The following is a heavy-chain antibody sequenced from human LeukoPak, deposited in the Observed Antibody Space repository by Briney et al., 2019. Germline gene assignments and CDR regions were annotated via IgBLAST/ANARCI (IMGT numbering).Heavy chain of an antibody. CDR2: ISKSGDIT. J-gene: IGHJ4*02. CDR1: GFTLSKYG. CDR3: ATEGFYY. Sequence: GGSLRLSCVASGFTLSKYGMKWVRQAAGKGLEYVSGISKSGDITHYVDSVKGPFTISRDNSKNTLYFQMNSLRAEDTALYYCATEGFYYWGPGTLVTVSS. V-gene: IGHV3-23*01.